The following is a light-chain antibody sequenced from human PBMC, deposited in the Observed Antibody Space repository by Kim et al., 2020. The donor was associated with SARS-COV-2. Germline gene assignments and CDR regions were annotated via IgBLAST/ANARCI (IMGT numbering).Light chain of an antibody. CDR3: SSYTSSSNYV. CDR1: SSDVGGYNY. J-gene: IGLJ1*01. V-gene: IGLV2-14*03. CDR2: DVS. Sequence: GQSITISCTGTSSDVGGYNYVSWYQQHPGKAPKLMIYDVSNRPSGVSNRFSGSKSGNTASLTISGLQAEDEADYYCSSYTSSSNYVFGTGTQLTVL.